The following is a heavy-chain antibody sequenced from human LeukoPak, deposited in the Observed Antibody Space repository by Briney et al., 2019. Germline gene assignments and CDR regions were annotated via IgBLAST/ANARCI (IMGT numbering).Heavy chain of an antibody. J-gene: IGHJ6*02. Sequence: SETLSLTCTVSGGSISSSSYYWGWIRQPPGKGLEWIGSIYHSGSTYYNPSLKSRVTISVDTSKNQFSLKLSSVTAADTAVYYCARGSSWCSSTSCYSNYYYYGMDVWGQGTTVTVSS. CDR1: GGSISSSSYY. V-gene: IGHV4-39*01. CDR2: IYHSGST. D-gene: IGHD2-2*02. CDR3: ARGSSWCSSTSCYSNYYYYGMDV.